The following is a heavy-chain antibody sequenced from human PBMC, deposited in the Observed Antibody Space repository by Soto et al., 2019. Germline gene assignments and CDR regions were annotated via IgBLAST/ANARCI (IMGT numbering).Heavy chain of an antibody. V-gene: IGHV1-69*02. CDR3: AMDYGGNSYSEARY. CDR1: GGTFSSYT. D-gene: IGHD2-21*02. CDR2: IIPILGIA. Sequence: SVKVSCKASGGTFSSYTISWVRQAPGQGLEWMGRIIPILGIANYAQKFQGRVTITADKSTSTAYMELSSLRSEDTAVYYCAMDYGGNSYSEARYWGQGTLVTVSS. J-gene: IGHJ4*02.